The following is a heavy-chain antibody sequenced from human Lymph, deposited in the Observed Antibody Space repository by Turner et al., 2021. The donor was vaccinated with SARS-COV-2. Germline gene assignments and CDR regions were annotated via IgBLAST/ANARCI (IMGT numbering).Heavy chain of an antibody. CDR1: GGTFSSSA. Sequence: QVQLVQSGAEVKKPGSSVKVSCKASGGTFSSSAISWVRQAPGQGLEWMGVIIPMLGIANYAQKFQGRVKITADKSTSTAYMELSSLRSEDTAVYYCARIVAPGMGGGVYYYYYGMDVWGQGTTVTVSS. CDR3: ARIVAPGMGGGVYYYYYGMDV. D-gene: IGHD6-13*01. J-gene: IGHJ6*02. V-gene: IGHV1-69*10. CDR2: IIPMLGIA.